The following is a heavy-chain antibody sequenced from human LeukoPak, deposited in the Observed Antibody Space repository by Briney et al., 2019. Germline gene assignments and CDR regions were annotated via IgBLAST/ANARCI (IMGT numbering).Heavy chain of an antibody. V-gene: IGHV4-30-4*08. D-gene: IGHD3-22*01. Sequence: PWETRSFTCTVAGGSINSGDYYWSWIRQPPGKCLAWIGYIYYGGSTHYPPSLKSRATISVDTSKNQFSLKLSSVTAADTAVYYCARCPYDSSGYYPLNFDYWGQGTLVTVSS. CDR3: ARCPYDSSGYYPLNFDY. J-gene: IGHJ4*02. CDR1: GGSINSGDYY. CDR2: IYYGGST.